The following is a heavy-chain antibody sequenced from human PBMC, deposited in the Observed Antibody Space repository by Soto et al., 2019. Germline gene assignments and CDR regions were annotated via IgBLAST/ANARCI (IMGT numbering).Heavy chain of an antibody. CDR1: GGSINNYY. Sequence: SETLSLTCTVSGGSINNYYWSWIRQPPGDGLEWIGSIYYAGSSNYNPSLNSRVTISEDRSKNEFSLKLSSVTAADTAIYYCAREFYYDSSGIGFDSWGQGTLVTVSS. D-gene: IGHD3-22*01. V-gene: IGHV4-59*01. J-gene: IGHJ4*02. CDR2: IYYAGSS. CDR3: AREFYYDSSGIGFDS.